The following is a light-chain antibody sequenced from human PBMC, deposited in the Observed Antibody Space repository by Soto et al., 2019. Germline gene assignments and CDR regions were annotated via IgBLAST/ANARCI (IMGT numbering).Light chain of an antibody. CDR2: GAS. J-gene: IGKJ1*01. CDR1: QSVDRNY. V-gene: IGKV3-20*01. CDR3: QHYGSAGT. Sequence: EIVLTQSPGTLSLSPGERATLSCRASQSVDRNYLAWYQQKPGQAPRLLIYGASSRATGIPDRFSGSGSGTDFTLTISRLEPEDFAVYHCQHYGSAGTFGQGTKVEIK.